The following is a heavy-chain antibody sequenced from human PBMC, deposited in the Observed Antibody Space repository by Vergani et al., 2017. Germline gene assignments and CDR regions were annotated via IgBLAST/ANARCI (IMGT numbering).Heavy chain of an antibody. CDR1: GGSISSGSYY. V-gene: IGHV4-61*02. D-gene: IGHD5-12*01. J-gene: IGHJ4*02. CDR2: IYTSGST. Sequence: QVQLQESGPGLVKPPQTLSLTCTVSGGSISSGSYYWSWIRQPAGKGLEWIGRIYTSGSTNYNPSLKSRVTISVDTSKNQFSLKLSSVTAADTAVYYCARGGLELGYWGQGTLVTVSS. CDR3: ARGGLELGY.